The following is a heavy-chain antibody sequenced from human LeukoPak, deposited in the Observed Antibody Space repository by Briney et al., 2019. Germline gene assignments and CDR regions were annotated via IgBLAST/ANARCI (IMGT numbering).Heavy chain of an antibody. D-gene: IGHD3-3*01. CDR3: TREGDFWDFHM. CDR1: GGTFSSYA. CDR2: MNPDSGNR. V-gene: IGHV1-8*03. J-gene: IGHJ3*02. Sequence: GASVKVSCKASGGTFSSYAISWVRQAPGQGLEWLGWMNPDSGNRGYAPRFQGRVTLTRDTSISTAYMELSSLRSDDTAIYYCTREGDFWDFHMWGQGTMVTVSS.